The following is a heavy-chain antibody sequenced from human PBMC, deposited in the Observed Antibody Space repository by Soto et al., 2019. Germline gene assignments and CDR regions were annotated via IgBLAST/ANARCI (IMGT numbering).Heavy chain of an antibody. CDR3: ARGGHVVVVTAALDY. J-gene: IGHJ4*02. V-gene: IGHV1-46*01. D-gene: IGHD2-21*02. CDR1: GDTFTDYY. Sequence: QVQLMQSGAEVKKPGASVKVSCKASGDTFTDYYIHWVRQAPGQGLERMGTVNPSGGHTTYAQHFLGRVTMTRDTSTSPLYMELTSLTSADTAIYYWARGGHVVVVTAALDYWGQGTLVTVSS. CDR2: VNPSGGHT.